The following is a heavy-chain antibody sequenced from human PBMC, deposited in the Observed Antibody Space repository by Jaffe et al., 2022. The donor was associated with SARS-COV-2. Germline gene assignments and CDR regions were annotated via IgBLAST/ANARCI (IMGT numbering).Heavy chain of an antibody. CDR3: AISITMVRGVDDYPPAPGY. J-gene: IGHJ4*02. Sequence: QVQLVQSGAEVKKPGSSVKVSCKASGGTFSSYTISWVRQAPGQGLEWMGRIIPILGIANYAQKFQGRVTITADKSTSTAYMELSSLRSEDTAVYYCAISITMVRGVDDYPPAPGYWGQGTLVTVSS. CDR2: IIPILGIA. D-gene: IGHD3-10*01. CDR1: GGTFSSYT. V-gene: IGHV1-69*02.